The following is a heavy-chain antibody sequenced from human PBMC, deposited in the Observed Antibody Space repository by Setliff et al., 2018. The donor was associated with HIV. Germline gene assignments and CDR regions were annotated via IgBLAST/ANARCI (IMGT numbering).Heavy chain of an antibody. Sequence: PSETLSLTCAVSGYPIIEAYYWLWIRQSPTKGLEYIGIIFRGVTTYYNPSLRSRVALSMDTSKNQFSLRLTSLIAADTAVYYCARGGSAWNMPWGDYANWFDPWGQGTLVTVSS. CDR2: IFRGVTT. CDR1: GYPIIEAYY. V-gene: IGHV4-38-2*01. J-gene: IGHJ5*02. D-gene: IGHD4-17*01. CDR3: ARGGSAWNMPWGDYANWFDP.